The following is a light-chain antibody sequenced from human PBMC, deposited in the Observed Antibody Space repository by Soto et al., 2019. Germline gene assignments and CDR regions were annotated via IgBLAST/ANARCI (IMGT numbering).Light chain of an antibody. CDR2: AAS. Sequence: DIQMTPSPSSLSASVGDRVTITCRARQGIRNALGWYKQKPGQGPKRLIYAASSLQSGVPSRFRGSGSGTKFALTISILLTEDLANYDCLQHNSYPLTFVQGTKVYIK. CDR1: QGIRNA. CDR3: LQHNSYPLT. J-gene: IGKJ1*01. V-gene: IGKV1-17*01.